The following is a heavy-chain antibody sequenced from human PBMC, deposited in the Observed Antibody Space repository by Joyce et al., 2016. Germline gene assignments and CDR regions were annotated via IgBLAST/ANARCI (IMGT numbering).Heavy chain of an antibody. CDR1: GGSINSYY. CDR2: IYSTGRT. J-gene: IGHJ4*02. CDR3: ARGLHDSKGFDQ. V-gene: IGHV4-4*07. Sequence: QVRLQESGPGLVKPSETLSLTCNVSGGSINSYYWSWIRQPAGKGLEWSGRIYSTGRTNYSPSLKSRVTMSVDTSNNRFSLRMTSMTAADTAVYYCARGLHDSKGFDQWGQGTLVSVSS. D-gene: IGHD3-22*01.